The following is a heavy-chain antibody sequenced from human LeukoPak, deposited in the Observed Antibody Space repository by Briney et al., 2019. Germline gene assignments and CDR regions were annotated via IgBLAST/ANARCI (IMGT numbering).Heavy chain of an antibody. V-gene: IGHV4-38-2*02. J-gene: IGHJ4*02. D-gene: IGHD2-21*02. CDR2: IYHGGDT. CDR1: GYSISNGYY. CDR3: ARARVVTTIRYYFDY. Sequence: SETLSLTCNVSGYSISNGYYWGWIRQPPGKGLEWIGSIYHGGDTFYNPSLKSRVSISVDTSKNQFSLKLSSVTAADTAVYYCARARVVTTIRYYFDYWGQGTLVTVSS.